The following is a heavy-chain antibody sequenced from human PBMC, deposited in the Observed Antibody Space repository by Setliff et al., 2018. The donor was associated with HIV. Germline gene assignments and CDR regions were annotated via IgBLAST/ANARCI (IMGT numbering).Heavy chain of an antibody. CDR3: ARQGDGSNLYHVYYFDY. CDR1: GYSISSGYY. V-gene: IGHV4-38-2*01. J-gene: IGHJ4*02. Sequence: KPSETLSLTCAVSGYSISSGYYWGWIRQTPGKGLEWIGSIYHSGTTYYNPSLRSRVTISVDTSKNQFSLKLSSVTAADTAVYYCARQGDGSNLYHVYYFDYWGQGTLVTVSS. D-gene: IGHD3-16*01. CDR2: IYHSGTT.